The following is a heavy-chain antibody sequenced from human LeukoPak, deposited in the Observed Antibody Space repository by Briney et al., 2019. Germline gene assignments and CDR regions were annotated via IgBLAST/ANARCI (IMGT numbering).Heavy chain of an antibody. D-gene: IGHD5-18*01. V-gene: IGHV3-23*01. CDR3: AKAYTAMVTDGMDV. CDR2: ISGGGSKT. CDR1: RSTFITRG. J-gene: IGHJ6*02. Sequence: GGSLRLSCAASRSTFITRGMTWLRQAPGKGLEWVSTISGGGSKTYYADSVKGRFTISRDNSKNTLYPQMNSLRAEDTAVYYCAKAYTAMVTDGMDVWGQGTTVTVSS.